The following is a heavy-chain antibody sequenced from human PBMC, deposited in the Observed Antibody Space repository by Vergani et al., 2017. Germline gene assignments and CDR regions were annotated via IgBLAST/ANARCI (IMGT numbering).Heavy chain of an antibody. CDR3: ASKPTGTTWYSVKYYFDF. Sequence: QVQLQESGPGLVKPSQTLSLTCSVSGGSISRNDYYWTWIRQPPGKGLEWLGYIYYSGSTYSNPSLKSRLTMSVDTSKNQFSLELSSVTASDTAMYYCASKPTGTTWYSVKYYFDFWGQGTLVAVSS. CDR2: IYYSGST. D-gene: IGHD6-13*01. V-gene: IGHV4-30-4*08. CDR1: GGSISRNDYY. J-gene: IGHJ4*02.